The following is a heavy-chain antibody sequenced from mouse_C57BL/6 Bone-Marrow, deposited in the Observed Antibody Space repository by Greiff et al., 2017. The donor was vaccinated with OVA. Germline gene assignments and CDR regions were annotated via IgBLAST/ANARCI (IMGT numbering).Heavy chain of an antibody. CDR2: IWRGGST. CDR3: AKNGGPGYAMDY. Sequence: QVQLKESGPGLVQPSQSLSITCTVSGFSLTSYGVHWVRQSPGKGLEWLGVIWRGGSTDYNAAFMSRLSITKDNSKGQVFFKMNSLQADDTAIYYCAKNGGPGYAMDYWGQGTSVTVSS. V-gene: IGHV2-5*01. CDR1: GFSLTSYG. J-gene: IGHJ4*01.